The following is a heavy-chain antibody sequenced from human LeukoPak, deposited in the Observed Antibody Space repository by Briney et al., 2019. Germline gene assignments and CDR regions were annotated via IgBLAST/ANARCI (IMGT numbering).Heavy chain of an antibody. J-gene: IGHJ4*02. Sequence: GESLRLSCAASGFTFSSYSMSWVRQAPGKGLEWVSSISSSSSYIYYADSVKGRFTISRDNAKNSLYLQMNSLRAEDTAVYYCARGESGSYFFDYWGQGTLVTVSS. D-gene: IGHD1-26*01. V-gene: IGHV3-21*01. CDR3: ARGESGSYFFDY. CDR1: GFTFSSYS. CDR2: ISSSSSYI.